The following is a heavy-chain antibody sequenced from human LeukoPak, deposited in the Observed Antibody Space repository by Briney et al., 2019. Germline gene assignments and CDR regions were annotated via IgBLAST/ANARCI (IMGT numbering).Heavy chain of an antibody. CDR2: INAGNGNT. CDR1: GYTFTSFA. J-gene: IGHJ4*02. CDR3: ARTYGSGSYYNPFDY. Sequence: ASVKVSCKASGYTFTSFAMHWVRQAPGQRLEWMGWINAGNGNTKYPQKFQGRVTITRDTSASTAYMELSSLRSEDTAVYYCARTYGSGSYYNPFDYWGQGTLVTVSS. D-gene: IGHD3-10*01. V-gene: IGHV1-3*01.